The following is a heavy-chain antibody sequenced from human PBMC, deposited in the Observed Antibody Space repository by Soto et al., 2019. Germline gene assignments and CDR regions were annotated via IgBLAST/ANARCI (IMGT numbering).Heavy chain of an antibody. CDR1: GGSIISASYS. CDR2: IYSSGST. J-gene: IGHJ5*02. D-gene: IGHD6-6*01. V-gene: IGHV4-31*11. CDR3: AREDAARIERWFDA. Sequence: SQTLSLTCAVAGGSIISASYSWNWIRQSPGRGLEWIGHIYSSGSTYYNPSLKSRVSISVDTSNNQFSLKLTSVTAADTAVYFCAREDAARIERWFDAWGQGILVTVSS.